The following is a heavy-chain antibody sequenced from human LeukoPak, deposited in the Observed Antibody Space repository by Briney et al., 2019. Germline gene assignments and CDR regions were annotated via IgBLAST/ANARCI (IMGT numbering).Heavy chain of an antibody. CDR2: IYYGGTT. D-gene: IGHD6-19*01. Sequence: SETLSLTCTVSDGSISSSNYYWAWIRQPPGKGLEWIGSIYYGGTTYYSPSLKSRVTISADSSKNQFSLRLTSVTAADTAVYYCARRGLAVAAHWGQGSLVTVSS. CDR1: DGSISSSNYY. V-gene: IGHV4-39*01. J-gene: IGHJ4*02. CDR3: ARRGLAVAAH.